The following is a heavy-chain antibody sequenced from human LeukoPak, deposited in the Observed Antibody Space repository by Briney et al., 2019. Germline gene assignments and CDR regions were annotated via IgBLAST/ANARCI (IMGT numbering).Heavy chain of an antibody. CDR3: ARDQPGGYDFWSGYYDFDY. CDR2: IKQDGSEK. V-gene: IGHV3-7*01. Sequence: PSETLSLTCTVSGGSISSYYWSWVRQAPGKGLEWVANIKQDGSEKYYVDSVKGRFTISRDNAKNSLYLQMNSLRAEDTAVYYCARDQPGGYDFWSGYYDFDYWGQGTLVTVSS. CDR1: GGSISSYY. J-gene: IGHJ4*02. D-gene: IGHD3-3*01.